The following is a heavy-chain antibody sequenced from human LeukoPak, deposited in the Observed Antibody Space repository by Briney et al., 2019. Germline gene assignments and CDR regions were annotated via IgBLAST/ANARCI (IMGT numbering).Heavy chain of an antibody. CDR1: GFTFSSYA. CDR2: ISYDGSNK. D-gene: IGHD2/OR15-2a*01. J-gene: IGHJ4*02. CDR3: ARGPFSGGSIGPNPTY. Sequence: GRSLRLSCAASGFTFSSYAMHWVRQAPGKGLEWVAVISYDGSNKYYADSVKGRFTISRDNSKNTLYLQMNSLRAEDTAVYYCARGPFSGGSIGPNPTYWGQGPLVTVSS. V-gene: IGHV3-30-3*01.